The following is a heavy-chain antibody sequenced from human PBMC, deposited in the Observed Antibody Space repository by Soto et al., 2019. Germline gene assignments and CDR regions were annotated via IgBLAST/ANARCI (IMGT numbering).Heavy chain of an antibody. CDR3: ALRSMAVVPEY. D-gene: IGHD3-22*01. V-gene: IGHV4-59*01. J-gene: IGHJ4*02. CDR1: GDSISSYY. Sequence: QVQLQESGPGLVKPSETLSLTCAVSGDSISSYYCMWIRQPPGKGLESIGYLYYGRSANYNPSLKSAVRLSLDTSRTQCSLTLSAMTAADPAVYYCALRSMAVVPEYWGQGTLVTVSS. CDR2: LYYGRSA.